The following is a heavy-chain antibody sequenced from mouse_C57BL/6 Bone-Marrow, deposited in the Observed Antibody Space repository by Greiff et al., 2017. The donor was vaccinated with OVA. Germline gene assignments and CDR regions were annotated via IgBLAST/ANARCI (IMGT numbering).Heavy chain of an antibody. Sequence: EVKLQESGPELVKPGASVKIPCKASGYTFTDYNMDWVKQSHGKSLEWIGDINPNNGGTIYNQKFKGKATLTVDKSSSTAYMELRSLTSEDTAVYYCARREGYYSNYYFDYWGQGTTLTVSS. CDR1: GYTFTDYN. V-gene: IGHV1-18*01. D-gene: IGHD2-5*01. CDR2: INPNNGGT. J-gene: IGHJ2*01. CDR3: ARREGYYSNYYFDY.